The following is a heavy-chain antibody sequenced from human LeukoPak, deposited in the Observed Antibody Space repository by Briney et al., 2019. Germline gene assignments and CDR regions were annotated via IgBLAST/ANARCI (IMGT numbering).Heavy chain of an antibody. D-gene: IGHD3-10*01. Sequence: GRSLRLSCAASGFTFNTYTMHWVRQAPDRGLEWVAVISNDGSNKFYVDSVKGRFTISRDNSKNTLYLQMNSLRAEDTAVYYCARGGALLWFGAGFDYWGQGTLVTASS. CDR2: ISNDGSNK. V-gene: IGHV3-30-3*01. CDR3: ARGGALLWFGAGFDY. J-gene: IGHJ4*02. CDR1: GFTFNTYT.